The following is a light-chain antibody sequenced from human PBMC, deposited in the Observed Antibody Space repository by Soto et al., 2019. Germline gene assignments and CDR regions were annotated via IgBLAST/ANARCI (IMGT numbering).Light chain of an antibody. CDR3: QEYNNYWT. CDR2: TAS. Sequence: DIQMTQSPSTLSASVGDTVTITCRASQTISRWLAWYQQKPGKAPRLLIYTASTLESGVPSRFSASGSGTEFTLTISSLHPDDFATYYRQEYNNYWTFGQGTKVEVK. CDR1: QTISRW. V-gene: IGKV1-5*01. J-gene: IGKJ1*01.